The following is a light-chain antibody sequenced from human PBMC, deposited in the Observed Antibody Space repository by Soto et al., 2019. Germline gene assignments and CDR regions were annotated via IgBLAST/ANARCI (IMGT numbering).Light chain of an antibody. CDR2: WAS. Sequence: DIVMTQSPDSLAVSLGERATINCKSSQSVLYSSNNKNYLAWYQQKPGQPPKLLIYWASTRESGVPDRFSGSGSGTDFTLTISSLQDEDVEVYYCQQYYSTPPTLGQGTRLEIK. CDR1: QSVLYSSNNKNY. CDR3: QQYYSTPPT. J-gene: IGKJ5*01. V-gene: IGKV4-1*01.